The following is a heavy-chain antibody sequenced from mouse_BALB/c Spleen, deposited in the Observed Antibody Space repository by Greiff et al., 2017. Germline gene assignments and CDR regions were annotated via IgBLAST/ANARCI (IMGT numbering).Heavy chain of an antibody. Sequence: VMLVESGPGLVAPSQSLSITCTVSGFSLTGYGVNWVRQPPGKGLEWLGMIWGDGSTDYNSALKSRLSISKDNSKSQVFLKMNSLQTDDTARYYCAREGQLGLPYYAMDYWGQGTSVTVSS. CDR1: GFSLTGYG. J-gene: IGHJ4*01. CDR3: AREGQLGLPYYAMDY. D-gene: IGHD3-2*01. CDR2: IWGDGST. V-gene: IGHV2-6-7*01.